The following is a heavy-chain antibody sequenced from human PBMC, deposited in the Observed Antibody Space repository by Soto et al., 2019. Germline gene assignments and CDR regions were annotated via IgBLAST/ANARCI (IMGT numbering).Heavy chain of an antibody. CDR1: GFTFSSYA. V-gene: IGHV3-30-3*01. Sequence: GGSLRLSCAASGFTFSSYAMHWVRQAPGKGLEWVAVISYDGSNKYYADSVKGRFTISRDNSKNTLCLQMNSLRAEDTAVYHYARDLSVAAAGTGYYYYYYGMDVWGQGTTVTVSS. CDR2: ISYDGSNK. CDR3: ARDLSVAAAGTGYYYYYYGMDV. J-gene: IGHJ6*02. D-gene: IGHD6-13*01.